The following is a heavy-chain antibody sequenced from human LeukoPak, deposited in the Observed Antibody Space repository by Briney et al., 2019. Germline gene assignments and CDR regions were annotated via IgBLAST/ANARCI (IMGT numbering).Heavy chain of an antibody. CDR1: GFTFSNAW. D-gene: IGHD3-3*01. V-gene: IGHV3-15*01. CDR3: TTYLGVANDAFDI. Sequence: GGSLRLSCAASGFTFSNAWMSWVRQAPGKGLEWVGRIKSKTDGGTTDYAAPVKGRFTISRDDSKNTLYLQMNSLKTEDTAVYYCTTYLGVANDAFDIWGQGTMVTVSS. CDR2: IKSKTDGGTT. J-gene: IGHJ3*02.